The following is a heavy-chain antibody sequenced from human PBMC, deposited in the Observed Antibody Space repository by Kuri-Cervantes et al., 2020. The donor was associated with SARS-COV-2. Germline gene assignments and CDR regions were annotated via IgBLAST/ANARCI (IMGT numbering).Heavy chain of an antibody. CDR1: GGSFSGYY. CDR2: INHSGNT. D-gene: IGHD3-3*01. V-gene: IGHV4-34*01. CDR3: VEGGARITNSGVVIANWFDP. Sequence: SQTLSLTCAVYGGSFSGYYWSWIRQPPGKGLEWIGEINHSGNTNYDPSLKSRVTISIDTSKNQFSLKLSSVTAADTAVYYCVEGGARITNSGVVIANWFDPWGQGTLVAFSS. J-gene: IGHJ5*02.